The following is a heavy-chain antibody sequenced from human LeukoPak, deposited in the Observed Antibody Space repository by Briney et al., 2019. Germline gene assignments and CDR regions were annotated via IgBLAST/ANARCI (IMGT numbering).Heavy chain of an antibody. CDR3: ARAPGNDYYPYYYMDV. Sequence: KPSETLSLTCTVFGGSISSYYWSWLRQPPGKGLEWIGYIYYSGSTNYNPSLKSRVTISVDTSKNQFSLKVNSVTAADTAVYYCARAPGNDYYPYYYMDVWGKGTTVTVSS. J-gene: IGHJ6*03. V-gene: IGHV4-59*01. CDR1: GGSISSYY. D-gene: IGHD4/OR15-4a*01. CDR2: IYYSGST.